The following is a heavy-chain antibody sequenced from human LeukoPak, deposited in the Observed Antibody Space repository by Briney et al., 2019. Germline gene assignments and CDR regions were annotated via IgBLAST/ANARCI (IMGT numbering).Heavy chain of an antibody. Sequence: PGGSLRLSCIASGFTFSDYGMHWVRQAPGKGLEWVAFIRYDGSNNYYADSVKGRFTISRDNSKNTLYLQMNSLRAEDTAVYHCAKPGRIATHAFAMWGQGTMVTVSS. CDR2: IRYDGSNN. CDR1: GFTFSDYG. CDR3: AKPGRIATHAFAM. D-gene: IGHD6-13*01. J-gene: IGHJ3*02. V-gene: IGHV3-30*02.